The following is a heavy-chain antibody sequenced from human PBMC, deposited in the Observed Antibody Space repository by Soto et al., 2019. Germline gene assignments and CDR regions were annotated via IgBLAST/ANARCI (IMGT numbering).Heavy chain of an antibody. J-gene: IGHJ4*02. CDR2: ISGHSGNV. V-gene: IGHV1-18*01. CDR1: GFLFYTFG. CDR3: ARGPPLPYFVGATSLDS. Sequence: QVQLVQSGAEVKEPGASVKVSCRAFGFLFYTFGITWVRQAPGQGLEWMGWISGHSGNVNYAQTFQGRVTMTADPYTPTVSMELRSLRSDDTAVYFCARGPPLPYFVGATSLDSWGQGTLVTVSS. D-gene: IGHD3-9*01.